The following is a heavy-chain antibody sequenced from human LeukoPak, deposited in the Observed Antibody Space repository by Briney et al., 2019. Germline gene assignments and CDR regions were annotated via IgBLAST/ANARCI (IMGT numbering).Heavy chain of an antibody. J-gene: IGHJ4*02. Sequence: SETLSLTCTVSGGSVSSGSYYWSWIRQPPGKVLEWIGYIYYSGSTNYNPSLKSRVTISVDTSKNQFSLKLSSVTAADTAVYYCARDLLFGELGYWGQGTLVTVSS. CDR2: IYYSGST. CDR3: ARDLLFGELGY. D-gene: IGHD3-16*01. CDR1: GGSVSSGSYY. V-gene: IGHV4-61*01.